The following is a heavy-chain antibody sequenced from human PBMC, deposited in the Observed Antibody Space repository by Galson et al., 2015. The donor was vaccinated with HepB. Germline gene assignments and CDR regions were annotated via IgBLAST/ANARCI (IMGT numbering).Heavy chain of an antibody. D-gene: IGHD3-16*01. J-gene: IGHJ4*02. Sequence: SLRLSCAASGFIFSNHAMTWVRQAPGKGLEWVSTISQSGDVTYYADSVKGRFTISRDNSKDTLYLQMNRLRAEDTAMYYSAKTLTAIMIPGCFDNWGQGTLVTVSS. V-gene: IGHV3-23*01. CDR1: GFIFSNHA. CDR3: AKTLTAIMIPGCFDN. CDR2: ISQSGDVT.